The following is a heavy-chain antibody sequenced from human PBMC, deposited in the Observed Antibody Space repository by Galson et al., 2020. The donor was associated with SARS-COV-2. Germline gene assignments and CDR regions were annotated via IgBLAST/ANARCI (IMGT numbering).Heavy chain of an antibody. D-gene: IGHD6-19*01. CDR1: GFTFSSYW. J-gene: IGHJ4*02. CDR3: ARDTAVVGVTFDY. CDR2: INSDGSRT. V-gene: IGHV3-74*01. Sequence: GESLKLSCAASGFTFSSYWMHWVRQGPGKGLVWVSRINSDGSRTSYADSVKGRFTISRDNAKNTLYLQMNSLRAEDTAVYYCARDTAVVGVTFDYWGQGTLVTVSS.